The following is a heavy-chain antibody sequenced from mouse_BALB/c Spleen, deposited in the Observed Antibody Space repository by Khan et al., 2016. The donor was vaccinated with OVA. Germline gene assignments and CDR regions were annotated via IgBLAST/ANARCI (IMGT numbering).Heavy chain of an antibody. CDR2: INTYTGEP. CDR1: GYTFTHYG. CDR3: ARGASYWYFDV. V-gene: IGHV9-1*02. J-gene: IGHJ1*01. Sequence: QIQLVQSGPELKKPGETVKISCKASGYTFTHYGMNWVKQAPGKGLKWMGWINTYTGEPTYTDDFKGRFAFSLETSASTAYLQINNLKNEDMDTEFCARGASYWYFDVWGAGTTVTVSS.